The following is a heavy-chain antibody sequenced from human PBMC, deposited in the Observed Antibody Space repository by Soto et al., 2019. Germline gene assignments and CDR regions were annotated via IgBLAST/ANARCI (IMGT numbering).Heavy chain of an antibody. D-gene: IGHD2-2*01. CDR3: AHRLPACSSTSCYGWFDP. CDR2: IYWNDDK. Sequence: QITLKESGPTLVKPTQTLTLTCTFSGFSLSTSGVGVGWIRQPPGKALEWLALIYWNDDKRYSPSLKSRLTITKDTSKNQVVLTMTNTDPEDTATYYCAHRLPACSSTSCYGWFDPWGQGTLVTVSS. V-gene: IGHV2-5*01. J-gene: IGHJ5*02. CDR1: GFSLSTSGVG.